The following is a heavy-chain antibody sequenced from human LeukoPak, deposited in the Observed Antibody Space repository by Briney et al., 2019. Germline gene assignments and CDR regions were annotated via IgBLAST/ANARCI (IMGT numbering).Heavy chain of an antibody. CDR1: GGSFRA. CDR2: IIPILGIA. J-gene: IGHJ4*03. V-gene: IGHV1-69*04. Sequence: SVKVSCKSSGGSFRAISWVRQAPGQGLEWMGRIIPILGIANYAQKFQGRVTITADKSTSTAYMELSSLRSEDTAVYYCARDEPDIAAAGTEYFDYWGQGTMVTVSS. D-gene: IGHD6-13*01. CDR3: ARDEPDIAAAGTEYFDY.